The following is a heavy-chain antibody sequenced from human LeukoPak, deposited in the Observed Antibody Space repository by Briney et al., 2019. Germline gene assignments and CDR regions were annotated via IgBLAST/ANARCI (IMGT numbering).Heavy chain of an antibody. V-gene: IGHV3-21*01. CDR2: ISSSSSYI. Sequence: GGSLRLSCAASGFTFSSYSMNWVRQAPGKGLEWVSSISSSSSYIYYADSMKGRFTISRDNAKNSLYLQMDSLRAEDTAVYYCARAVVPAATGDATWDAVAYNWFDPWGQGTLVTVSS. D-gene: IGHD2-2*01. J-gene: IGHJ5*02. CDR1: GFTFSSYS. CDR3: ARAVVPAATGDATWDAVAYNWFDP.